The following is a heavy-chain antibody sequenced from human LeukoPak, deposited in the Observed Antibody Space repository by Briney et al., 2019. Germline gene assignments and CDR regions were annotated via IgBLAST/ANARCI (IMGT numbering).Heavy chain of an antibody. CDR3: ARGDYGDYDY. V-gene: IGHV1-2*06. CDR2: INPNSGGI. J-gene: IGHJ4*02. D-gene: IGHD4-17*01. Sequence: ASVTVSCKASGYTFTGYYMHWVRQAPGQGLEWMGRINPNSGGINYAQKFQGRVTMTRDTSISTAYMELSRLRSDDTAVYYCARGDYGDYDYWGQGTLVTVSS. CDR1: GYTFTGYY.